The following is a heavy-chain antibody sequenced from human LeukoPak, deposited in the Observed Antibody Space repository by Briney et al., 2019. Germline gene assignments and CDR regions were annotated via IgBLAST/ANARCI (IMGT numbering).Heavy chain of an antibody. D-gene: IGHD6-13*01. CDR3: ARGRTGYTSSLGAFDI. CDR2: INPNSGGT. CDR1: GYTFTGYY. V-gene: IGHV1-2*02. J-gene: IGHJ3*02. Sequence: GASVKVSCKASGYTFTGYYMHWVRQAPGQGLEWMGWINPNSGGTNYAQKFQGRVTMTRDTSISTAYMELSRLRSDDTAVYYCARGRTGYTSSLGAFDIWGQGTMVTVSS.